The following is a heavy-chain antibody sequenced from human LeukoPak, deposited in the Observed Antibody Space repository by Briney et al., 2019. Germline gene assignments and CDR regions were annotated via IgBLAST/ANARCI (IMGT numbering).Heavy chain of an antibody. D-gene: IGHD6-13*01. CDR1: GFTFSSYS. Sequence: PGGSLRLSCAASGFTFSSYSMNWVRQAPGKGLEWVSSISISSSSVYYADSVKGRFTISRDNAKNSLYLQMNSLRAEDTAMYYCARDNLAAAGDDNFDFWGQGTMVTVSS. V-gene: IGHV3-21*01. CDR2: ISISSSSV. CDR3: ARDNLAAAGDDNFDF. J-gene: IGHJ3*01.